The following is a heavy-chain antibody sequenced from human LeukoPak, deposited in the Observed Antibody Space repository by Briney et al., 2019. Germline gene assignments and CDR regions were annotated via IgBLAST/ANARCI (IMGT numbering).Heavy chain of an antibody. CDR1: GGTFSSYA. Sequence: QTGGSLRLSCAASGGTFSSYAMTWVRQAPGKGLEWVSGISGSGGTTYYADSVKGRFTISRDNSKNTLYLQMNSLRAEDTAVYYCAKNYGDSYFDYWGQGTLVTVSS. V-gene: IGHV3-23*01. CDR2: ISGSGGTT. D-gene: IGHD4-17*01. J-gene: IGHJ4*02. CDR3: AKNYGDSYFDY.